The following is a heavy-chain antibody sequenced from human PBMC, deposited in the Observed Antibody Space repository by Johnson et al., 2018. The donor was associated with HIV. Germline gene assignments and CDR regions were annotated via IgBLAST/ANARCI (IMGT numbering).Heavy chain of an antibody. Sequence: VQLVESGGGVVQPGGSLRLSCAASGCTFSRSDMHWVRQGRGKGLEWVSGIASACDTSSPGSVKGRFPVPRENAKKTVYLQMNSLRAEDTAVYYCARPGVKDFWSGQDAFDIWGQGTMVTVSS. V-gene: IGHV3-13*01. D-gene: IGHD3-3*01. CDR3: ARPGVKDFWSGQDAFDI. CDR1: GCTFSRSD. J-gene: IGHJ3*02. CDR2: IASACDT.